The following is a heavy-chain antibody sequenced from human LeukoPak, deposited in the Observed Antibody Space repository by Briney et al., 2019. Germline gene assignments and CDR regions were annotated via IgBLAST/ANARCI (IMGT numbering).Heavy chain of an antibody. V-gene: IGHV1-69*13. CDR3: ATAPDYYGSGSYYWGY. J-gene: IGHJ4*02. CDR2: IIPIFGTA. CDR1: GGTFSSYA. Sequence: SVKVSCKASGGTFSSYAISWVRQAPGHGLEWMGGIIPIFGTANYAQKFQGRVTITADESTSTAYMELSSLRSEDTAVYYCATAPDYYGSGSYYWGYWGQGTLVTVSS. D-gene: IGHD3-10*01.